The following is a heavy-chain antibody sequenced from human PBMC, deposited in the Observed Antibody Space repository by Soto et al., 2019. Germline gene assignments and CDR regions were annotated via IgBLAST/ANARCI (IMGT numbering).Heavy chain of an antibody. CDR1: GGTFSRYS. J-gene: IGHJ6*02. CDR2: IIPIFGIA. D-gene: IGHD2-2*01. Sequence: QVQLVQSGAEVKKPGSSVKVSCKASGGTFSRYSITWVRQAPGHGLEWIGRIIPIFGIASYAQKFQGRVTITADESTSTAYMELSSLRSDDTAVYNCAREDRDRETGLVPAAIDGMDVWGQGTTVTVSS. V-gene: IGHV1-69*08. CDR3: AREDRDRETGLVPAAIDGMDV.